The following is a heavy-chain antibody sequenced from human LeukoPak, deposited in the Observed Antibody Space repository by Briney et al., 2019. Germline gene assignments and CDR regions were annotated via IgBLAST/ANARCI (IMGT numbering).Heavy chain of an antibody. V-gene: IGHV4-59*01. Sequence: SETLSLTCTVSGDSMSSYYWSWIRQPPGKGLEWIGYIYYSGSTDYNPSLKSRVTISVDMSKNQFSLKLSSVTAADTAVYYCARVGTKVVVNYYRYHYMDVWGKGTTVTISS. CDR2: IYYSGST. CDR1: GDSMSSYY. CDR3: ARVGTKVVVNYYRYHYMDV. J-gene: IGHJ6*03. D-gene: IGHD2-2*01.